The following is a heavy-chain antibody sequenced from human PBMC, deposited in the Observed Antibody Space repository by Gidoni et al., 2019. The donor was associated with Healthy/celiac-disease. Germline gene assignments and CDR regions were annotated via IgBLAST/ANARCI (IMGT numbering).Heavy chain of an antibody. D-gene: IGHD3-10*01. CDR3: ASTGYYGSGSYSAHYYYYYMDV. V-gene: IGHV1-69*02. Sequence: QVQLVQSGAEVKKPGSSVQVSCKASGGTFSSYTISWVRQAPGQGLEWMGRIIPILGIANYAQKFQGRVTITADKSTSTAYMELSSLRSEDTAVYYCASTGYYGSGSYSAHYYYYYMDVWGKGTTVTVSS. CDR1: GGTFSSYT. CDR2: IIPILGIA. J-gene: IGHJ6*03.